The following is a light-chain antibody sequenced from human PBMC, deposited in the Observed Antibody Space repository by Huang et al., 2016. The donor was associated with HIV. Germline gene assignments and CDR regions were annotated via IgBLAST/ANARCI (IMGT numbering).Light chain of an antibody. CDR2: DAS. V-gene: IGKV3-11*02. J-gene: IGKJ4*01. CDR3: QQRDDWPST. CDR1: RSVSSK. Sequence: EVVLTQSPATLYLFPGEIATLSCRASRSVSSKLVWYQQKYGQALRLLIYDASTRATGIPARFRGSGSGRDFTLTISSREPEDFSVYYCQQRDDWPSTFGGGTRVEIK.